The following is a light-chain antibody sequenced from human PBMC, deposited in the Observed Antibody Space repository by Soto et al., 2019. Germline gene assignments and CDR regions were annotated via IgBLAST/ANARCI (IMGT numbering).Light chain of an antibody. CDR1: QSVSNSN. J-gene: IGKJ1*01. CDR2: GAA. V-gene: IGKV3-15*01. CDR3: QQYHNWPA. Sequence: EVVLTQSPGTLSLSPGERVTLSCRASQSVSNSNLAWYQQKPGQAPRLLIYGAATRATGIPARFSGSGSGTEFTLTISSLQSEDFAVYYCQQYHNWPAFGQGTKVEIK.